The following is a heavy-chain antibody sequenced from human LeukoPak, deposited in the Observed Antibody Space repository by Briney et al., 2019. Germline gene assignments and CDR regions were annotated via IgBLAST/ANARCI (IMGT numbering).Heavy chain of an antibody. CDR3: AKDIRVPAVWGRRYYYYYGMDV. CDR1: GYTFTGYY. J-gene: IGHJ6*02. D-gene: IGHD3-16*01. V-gene: IGHV1-2*02. CDR2: INPNSGGT. Sequence: GASVKVSCKASGYTFTGYYMHWVRQAPGQGLEWMGWINPNSGGTNYAQKFQGRVTMTRDTSISTAYMELSRLRSDDTALYYCAKDIRVPAVWGRRYYYYYGMDVWGQGTTVTVSS.